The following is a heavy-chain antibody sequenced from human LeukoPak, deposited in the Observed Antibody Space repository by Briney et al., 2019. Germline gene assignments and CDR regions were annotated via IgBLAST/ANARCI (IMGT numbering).Heavy chain of an antibody. CDR1: GVSISSYY. Sequence: SETLSLTCTVSGVSISSYYWSWIRQPPGKGLEWIGYIYYSGSTNYNPSLKSRVTMSVDTSKNQFSLKLSSVTAADTAVYYCAREGIAATGTFVWGQGTLVTVSS. V-gene: IGHV4-59*12. CDR2: IYYSGST. D-gene: IGHD6-13*01. CDR3: AREGIAATGTFV. J-gene: IGHJ4*02.